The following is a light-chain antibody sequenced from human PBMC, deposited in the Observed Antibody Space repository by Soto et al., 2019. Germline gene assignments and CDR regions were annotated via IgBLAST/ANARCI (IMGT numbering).Light chain of an antibody. CDR3: QQCNRDSLT. J-gene: IGKJ4*01. V-gene: IGKV1-5*03. CDR2: QAS. Sequence: DIQMTQSPSTLSAFVGDRVTITCRASQSISSRLAWYQQKPGKAPKLLIYQASTLESGVPSRFSGSGSGTEFTLTISSLQPDDFATYYCQQCNRDSLTFGGGTKVDIK. CDR1: QSISSR.